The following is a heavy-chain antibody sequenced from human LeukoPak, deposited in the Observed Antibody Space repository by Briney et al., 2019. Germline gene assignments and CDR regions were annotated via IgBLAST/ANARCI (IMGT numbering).Heavy chain of an antibody. Sequence: EASVKVSCKASGYTFTSYAMNWVRQDPGQGLEWMGWINTNTGNPTYAQGFTGRFVFSLDTSVSTAYLQISSLKAEDTAVYYCARVGSSGWYYYYMDVWGKGTTVTVSS. J-gene: IGHJ6*03. V-gene: IGHV7-4-1*02. CDR3: ARVGSSGWYYYYMDV. CDR2: INTNTGNP. D-gene: IGHD6-19*01. CDR1: GYTFTSYA.